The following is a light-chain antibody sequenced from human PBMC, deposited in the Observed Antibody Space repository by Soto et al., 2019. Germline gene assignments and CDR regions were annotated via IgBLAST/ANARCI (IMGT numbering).Light chain of an antibody. J-gene: IGKJ1*01. CDR3: QQYNNWRPRT. CDR1: QSVSSN. Sequence: EIVMTQSPATLSVSPGERATLSCRASQSVSSNLAWYQQKPGQAPRLLIYGASTRATGIPARFSGSGSGTEFTLTISSLQAEDFAVYYCQQYNNWRPRTCGQGIKVEIK. CDR2: GAS. V-gene: IGKV3-15*01.